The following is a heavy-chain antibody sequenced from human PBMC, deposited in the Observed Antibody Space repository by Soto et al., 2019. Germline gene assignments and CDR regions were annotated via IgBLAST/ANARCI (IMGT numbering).Heavy chain of an antibody. CDR3: ARFYGNAFDV. Sequence: QLQLQESGPGLVKPSETLSLTCSVSGGSITTSSYNWDWIRQPPGKGLEWIGTIYYDGSTSYNPSLKSQVTMSVDTSKNYFALKVNSVTAADTAVYYCARFYGNAFDVWGRGTVVTVSS. CDR2: IYYDGST. V-gene: IGHV4-39*02. CDR1: GGSITTSSYN. D-gene: IGHD3-10*01. J-gene: IGHJ3*01.